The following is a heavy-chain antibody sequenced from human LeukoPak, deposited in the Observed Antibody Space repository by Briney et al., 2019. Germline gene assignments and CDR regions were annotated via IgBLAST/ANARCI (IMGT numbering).Heavy chain of an antibody. CDR3: ARARQAYGSGSYYNGQGRGRGCSLDY. J-gene: IGHJ4*02. D-gene: IGHD3-10*01. CDR1: GGSFSGYY. Sequence: SETLSLTCAVYGGSFSGYYWSWIRQPPGKGLEWIGEINHSGSTNYNPSLKSRVTISVDTSKNQFSLKLSSVTAADTAVYYCARARQAYGSGSYYNGQGRGRGCSLDYWGQGTLVTVSS. V-gene: IGHV4-34*01. CDR2: INHSGST.